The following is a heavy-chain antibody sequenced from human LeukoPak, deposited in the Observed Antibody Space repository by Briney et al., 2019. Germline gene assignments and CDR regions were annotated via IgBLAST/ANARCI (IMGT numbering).Heavy chain of an antibody. D-gene: IGHD3-10*01. CDR1: GGSISSGGYY. CDR3: ARDRHYYGSGSYGAYYYYGMDV. V-gene: IGHV4-31*03. CDR2: IYYSGST. J-gene: IGHJ6*02. Sequence: NPSETLSLTCTVSGGSISSGGYYWSWIRQHPGKGLEWIGYIYYSGSTYYNPSLKSRVTISVDTSKNQFSLKLSSVTAADTAVYYCARDRHYYGSGSYGAYYYYGMDVWGQGTTVTVSS.